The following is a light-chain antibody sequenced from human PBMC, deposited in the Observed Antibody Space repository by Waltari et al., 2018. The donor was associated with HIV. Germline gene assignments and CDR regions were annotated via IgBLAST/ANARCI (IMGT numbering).Light chain of an antibody. CDR3: QQYGTSSLT. CDR1: QSTSNEY. J-gene: IGKJ4*01. CDR2: GAS. Sequence: TQSPGTLSLSPGERVTLSCRASQSTSNEYLAWYQQKPGQAPRLLIYGASRRATGIPDRFTGSGSGIDFTLTISRLEPEDFAVYYCQQYGTSSLTFGGGTKVEIK. V-gene: IGKV3-20*01.